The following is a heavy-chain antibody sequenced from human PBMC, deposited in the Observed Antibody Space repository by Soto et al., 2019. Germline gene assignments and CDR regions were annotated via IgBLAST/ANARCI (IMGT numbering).Heavy chain of an antibody. J-gene: IGHJ6*02. CDR2: IKQDGSEK. Sequence: PGGSLRLSCAASGFTFSSYWMTWVRQAPGKGLEWVANIKQDGSEKYYVDSVKGRFTISRDNAKNSLYLQMNSLRAEDTAVYYCARDTGETHYDFWSGYWNGMDVWGQGTTVTVSS. V-gene: IGHV3-7*05. CDR1: GFTFSSYW. D-gene: IGHD3-3*01. CDR3: ARDTGETHYDFWSGYWNGMDV.